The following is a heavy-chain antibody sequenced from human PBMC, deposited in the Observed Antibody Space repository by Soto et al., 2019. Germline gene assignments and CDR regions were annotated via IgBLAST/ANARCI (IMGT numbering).Heavy chain of an antibody. CDR2: ISYDGSNK. D-gene: IGHD5-18*01. CDR3: ARTNTAMDDFDY. V-gene: IGHV3-30-3*01. Sequence: GGSLRLSCAASGFTFSSYAMHWVRQAPGKGLEWVAVISYDGSNKYYADSVKGRFTISRDNSKNTLYLQMNSLRAEDTAVYYCARTNTAMDDFDYWGQGTLVTVSS. CDR1: GFTFSSYA. J-gene: IGHJ4*02.